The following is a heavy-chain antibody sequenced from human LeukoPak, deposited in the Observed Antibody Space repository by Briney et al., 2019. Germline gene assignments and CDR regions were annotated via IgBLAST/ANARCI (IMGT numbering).Heavy chain of an antibody. J-gene: IGHJ5*02. CDR1: AGSISSGSYY. CDR2: IYTSGST. V-gene: IGHV4-61*02. Sequence: SQTLSLTCTVSAGSISSGSYYWSWIRQPAGKGLEWIGRIYTSGSTNYNPSLKSRVTISVDTSKNQFPLKLSSVTAEDTAVYYCATEAETYKAWFDPWGQGTLVTVSS. CDR3: ATEAETYKAWFDP. D-gene: IGHD1-1*01.